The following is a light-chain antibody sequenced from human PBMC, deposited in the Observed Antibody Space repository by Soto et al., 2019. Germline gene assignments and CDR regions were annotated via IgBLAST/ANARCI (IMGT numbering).Light chain of an antibody. V-gene: IGLV1-51*01. CDR1: SSNIGNNY. CDR2: DNN. J-gene: IGLJ2*01. CDR3: GTWDSSLSAVV. Sequence: QSVLTQPPSVSAAPGQKVTISCSGSSSNIGNNYVSWYQQLPGTDPKLLIYDNNKRPSGIPDRFSGSKSCTSATLGITGLQTGDEADYYCGTWDSSLSAVVFGGGTKVTVL.